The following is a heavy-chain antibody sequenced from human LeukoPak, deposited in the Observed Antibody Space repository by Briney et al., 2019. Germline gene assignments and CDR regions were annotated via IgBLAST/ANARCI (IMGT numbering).Heavy chain of an antibody. D-gene: IGHD3-10*01. CDR3: ARRWVVRGVNDAFDI. Sequence: GEPRKISCKGSGYSFTSYWFAWSRQLQGKGLDWMEIFYPGDSDTRYSPSFQGQVTISTDKSITTAYLQWSSLKASDTAMYYCARRWVVRGVNDAFDIWGQGTMVTVSS. V-gene: IGHV5-51*01. CDR1: GYSFTSYW. CDR2: FYPGDSDT. J-gene: IGHJ3*02.